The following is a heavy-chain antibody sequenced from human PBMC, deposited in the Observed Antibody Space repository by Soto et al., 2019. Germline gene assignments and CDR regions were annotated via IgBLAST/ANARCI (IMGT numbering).Heavy chain of an antibody. J-gene: IGHJ4*02. CDR3: AKDQRAGLAEAFDY. CDR2: ISYDGSNK. CDR1: GFTFSSYG. Sequence: GGSLRLSCAASGFTFSSYGMHWVRQAPGKGLEWVAVISYDGSNKYYADSVKGRFTISRDNSKNTLYLQMNSLRAEDTAVYYCAKDQRAGLAEAFDYWGQGTLVTVSS. V-gene: IGHV3-30*18. D-gene: IGHD6-13*01.